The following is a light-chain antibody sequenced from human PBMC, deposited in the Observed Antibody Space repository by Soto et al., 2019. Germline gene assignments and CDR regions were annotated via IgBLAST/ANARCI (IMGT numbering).Light chain of an antibody. Sequence: QSALTQPASVSGSTGQSITISCTGTSSDVGGYNSVSWYQQHPGKAPKLLIYEVSTRPSGVSNRFSGSKSGNTASLNVSGRQAEDEADYYCSSFTSSSTLYVFGTGTKLTVL. J-gene: IGLJ1*01. CDR2: EVS. CDR1: SSDVGGYNS. V-gene: IGLV2-14*01. CDR3: SSFTSSSTLYV.